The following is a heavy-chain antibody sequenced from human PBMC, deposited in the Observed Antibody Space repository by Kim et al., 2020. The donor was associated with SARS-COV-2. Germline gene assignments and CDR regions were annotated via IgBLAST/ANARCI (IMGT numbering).Heavy chain of an antibody. CDR3: AREAIVATIGEYYFDY. CDR1: GFTFSSYG. Sequence: GGSLRLSCAASGFTFSSYGMHWVRQAPGKGLEWVAVIWYDGSNKYYADSVKGRFTISRDNSKNTLYLQMNSLRAEDTAVYYCAREAIVATIGEYYFDYWGQGTLVTVSS. D-gene: IGHD5-12*01. V-gene: IGHV3-33*01. CDR2: IWYDGSNK. J-gene: IGHJ4*02.